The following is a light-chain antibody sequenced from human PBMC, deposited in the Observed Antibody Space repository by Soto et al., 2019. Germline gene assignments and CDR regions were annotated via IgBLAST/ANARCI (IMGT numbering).Light chain of an antibody. CDR2: VAS. Sequence: EIVLTQSPGTLSLSPGERATLSCRASQSVNSSYLAWYQQKPGQAPRLLIYVASSRATGIPDRFSGSGSGTDFTLTISRLEPEDFGVYYCQQYGSSPQTFGQGTKVEIK. CDR3: QQYGSSPQT. CDR1: QSVNSSY. V-gene: IGKV3-20*01. J-gene: IGKJ1*01.